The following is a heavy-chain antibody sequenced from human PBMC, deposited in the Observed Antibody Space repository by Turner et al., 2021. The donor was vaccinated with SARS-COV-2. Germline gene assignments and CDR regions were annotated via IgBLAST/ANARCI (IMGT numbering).Heavy chain of an antibody. Sequence: VHLVESGGGLVQPGGSLRLSCAASGFAVSNNYMSWVRQDAGKGLEWVSLIYSGGSTYYADSVTGRFTISRDNSKNTLYLQMNSRRAEDTAVYYCATRMTTLTQWGQGTLVTVSS. D-gene: IGHD4-17*01. CDR1: GFAVSNNY. CDR3: ATRMTTLTQ. V-gene: IGHV3-66*01. J-gene: IGHJ4*02. CDR2: IYSGGST.